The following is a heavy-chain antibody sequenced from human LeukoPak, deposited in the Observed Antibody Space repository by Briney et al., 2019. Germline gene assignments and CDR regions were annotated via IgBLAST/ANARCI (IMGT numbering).Heavy chain of an antibody. CDR1: GFTFDDYA. J-gene: IGHJ4*02. CDR3: ARAYYYDSSGHYLWDY. V-gene: IGHV3-9*01. CDR2: ISWNSGSI. D-gene: IGHD3-22*01. Sequence: GGSLRLSCAASGFTFDDYAMHWVRQAPGKGLEWVSGISWNSGSIGYADSVKGRFTISRDNAKNSLYLQMNSLRAEDTAVYYCARAYYYDSSGHYLWDYWGQGTLVTVSS.